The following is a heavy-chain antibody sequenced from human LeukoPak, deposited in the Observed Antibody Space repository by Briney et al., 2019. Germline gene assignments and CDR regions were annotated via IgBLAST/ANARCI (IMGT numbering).Heavy chain of an antibody. J-gene: IGHJ4*02. CDR2: IIPIFGTA. D-gene: IGHD3-22*01. CDR3: ARVNSDSSGYYRDY. Sequence: GASVKVSCKASGGTFSSYAISWVRQAPGQGLEWMGRIIPIFGTANYAQKFQGRVTITTDESTSTAYMELSSLRSEDTAVYYCARVNSDSSGYYRDYWGQGTLVTVSS. CDR1: GGTFSSYA. V-gene: IGHV1-69*05.